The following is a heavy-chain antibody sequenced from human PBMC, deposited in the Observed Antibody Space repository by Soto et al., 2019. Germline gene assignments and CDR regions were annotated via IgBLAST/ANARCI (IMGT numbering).Heavy chain of an antibody. J-gene: IGHJ4*02. Sequence: GGSLRLSCAASGFTFSSYGMHWVRQAPGKGLEWVAVISYDGSNKYYADSVKGRFTISRDNSKNTLYLQMNSLRAEDTAVYYCAKERYSRGWTTHDYWGQGTLVTVSS. D-gene: IGHD6-19*01. V-gene: IGHV3-30*18. CDR3: AKERYSRGWTTHDY. CDR1: GFTFSSYG. CDR2: ISYDGSNK.